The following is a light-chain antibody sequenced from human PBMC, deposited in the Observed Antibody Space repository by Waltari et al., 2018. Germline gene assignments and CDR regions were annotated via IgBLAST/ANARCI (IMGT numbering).Light chain of an antibody. Sequence: QSALPPPASVSGSPGQSITISCTGTSSDVGTYNFVSWYQQHPGKAPKLIISEVTKRPSGVSNRFSGSKSGNTASLTISGLQADDEADYYCCSFASRIGVFGGGTKVTVL. J-gene: IGLJ2*01. CDR2: EVT. V-gene: IGLV2-23*02. CDR1: SSDVGTYNF. CDR3: CSFASRIGV.